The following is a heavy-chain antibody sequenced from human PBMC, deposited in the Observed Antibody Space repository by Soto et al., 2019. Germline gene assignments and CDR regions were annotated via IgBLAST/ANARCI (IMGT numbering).Heavy chain of an antibody. D-gene: IGHD3-22*01. CDR1: VFTFSSYA. CDR3: AKVEYYYDSSGLGYYFDY. Sequence: GGSLRLSCAVSVFTFSSYAMSWVRQAPGKGLERVSAISGSGGSTYYADSVKGRFTISRDNSKNTLYLQMNSLRAEDTAVYYCAKVEYYYDSSGLGYYFDYWGPGTLVTVSS. J-gene: IGHJ4*02. V-gene: IGHV3-23*01. CDR2: ISGSGGST.